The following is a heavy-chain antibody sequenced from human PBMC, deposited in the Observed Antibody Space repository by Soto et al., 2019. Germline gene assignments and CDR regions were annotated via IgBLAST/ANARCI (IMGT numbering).Heavy chain of an antibody. CDR1: GGSISSGGYD. J-gene: IGHJ4*02. Sequence: QVQLQESGPGLVKPSQTLSLTCTVSGGSISSGGYDWSWIRQHPGKGLEWIGYIYYSGSTYYNPSLKSRVTISVDTSKNPFSLKLSSVTAADTAVYYCARSGYSYGPNPLLYWGQGTLVTVSS. CDR2: IYYSGST. D-gene: IGHD5-18*01. CDR3: ARSGYSYGPNPLLY. V-gene: IGHV4-31*03.